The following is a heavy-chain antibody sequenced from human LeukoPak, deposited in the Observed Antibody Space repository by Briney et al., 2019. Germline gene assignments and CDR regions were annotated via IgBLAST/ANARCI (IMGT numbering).Heavy chain of an antibody. J-gene: IGHJ6*02. V-gene: IGHV6-1*01. CDR1: GDSVSSNSAA. Sequence: SQTLSLTCAISGDSVSSNSAAWNWIRQSPSRGLEWLGRTYYRSKWYNDYAVSVKSRITINPDTSKNQFSLQLNSVTPEDTAVYYCARGIGLVAAGTFYYAMDVWGQGTTVTVSS. CDR2: TYYRSKWYN. CDR3: ARGIGLVAAGTFYYAMDV. D-gene: IGHD6-13*01.